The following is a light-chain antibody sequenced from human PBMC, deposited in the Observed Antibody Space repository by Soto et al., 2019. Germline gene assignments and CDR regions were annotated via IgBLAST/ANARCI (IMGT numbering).Light chain of an antibody. CDR3: LQHSSYPRT. J-gene: IGKJ1*01. CDR2: GAT. Sequence: DIQMTQAPSSLSASVGDRVTITCRARQGFKTDLAWFQQKPGKAPKRLIFGATSLKSGVPSRFSGSGSGTEFTRTISSLQAEDLATYCCLQHSSYPRTFGQGTKVEIK. CDR1: QGFKTD. V-gene: IGKV1-17*01.